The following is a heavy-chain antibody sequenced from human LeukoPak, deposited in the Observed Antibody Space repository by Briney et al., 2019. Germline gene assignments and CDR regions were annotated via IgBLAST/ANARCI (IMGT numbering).Heavy chain of an antibody. V-gene: IGHV3-30*18. Sequence: GGSLRLSCAASGFTFSSYGMHWVRQAPGKGLEWVAVISYDGSNKYYADSVKGRFTISRDNSKNTLYLQMNSLRAEDTAVYYCANSRGILTGTLFDYWGQGTLVTVSS. D-gene: IGHD3-9*01. CDR3: ANSRGILTGTLFDY. CDR2: ISYDGSNK. J-gene: IGHJ4*02. CDR1: GFTFSSYG.